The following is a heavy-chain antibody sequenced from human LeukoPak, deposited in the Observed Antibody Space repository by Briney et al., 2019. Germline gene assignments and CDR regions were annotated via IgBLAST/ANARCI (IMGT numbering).Heavy chain of an antibody. CDR2: MNPNSGNT. V-gene: IGHV1-8*01. Sequence: ASVKVSCKASGYTFTSYDINWVRQATGQGLEWMGWMNPNSGNTGYAQKFQGRVTMTRNTSISTAYMELSSLRSEDTAVYYCARKVPNDSSGYYYRGQFDPWGQGTLVTVSS. CDR1: GYTFTSYD. J-gene: IGHJ5*02. CDR3: ARKVPNDSSGYYYRGQFDP. D-gene: IGHD3-22*01.